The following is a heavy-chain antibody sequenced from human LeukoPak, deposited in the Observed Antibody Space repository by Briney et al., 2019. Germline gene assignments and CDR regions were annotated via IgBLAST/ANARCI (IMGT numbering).Heavy chain of an antibody. Sequence: GGSLRLSCAASGFTFSSYAMSWVRQAPGKGLEWVSAISGSGGSTYYADSVKGRFTISRDNAKNSLYLQMNSLRAEDTAVYYCARRIMTTVVTPGDFDYWGQGTLVTVSS. D-gene: IGHD4-23*01. J-gene: IGHJ4*02. CDR1: GFTFSSYA. CDR2: ISGSGGST. CDR3: ARRIMTTVVTPGDFDY. V-gene: IGHV3-23*01.